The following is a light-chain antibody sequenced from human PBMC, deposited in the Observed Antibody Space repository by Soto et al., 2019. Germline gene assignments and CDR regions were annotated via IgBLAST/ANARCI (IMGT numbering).Light chain of an antibody. J-gene: IGKJ2*01. Sequence: EIVLTQSPGTLSSSPGERATLSCRASQSVSSSHLAWYQQKPGQDPRLRIYGASSRATGIPDRFSGSGAGTDFTLTISRLEPEDFAVYFCQQYGDSPMYTFGQGTKLEI. CDR3: QQYGDSPMYT. V-gene: IGKV3-20*01. CDR2: GAS. CDR1: QSVSSSH.